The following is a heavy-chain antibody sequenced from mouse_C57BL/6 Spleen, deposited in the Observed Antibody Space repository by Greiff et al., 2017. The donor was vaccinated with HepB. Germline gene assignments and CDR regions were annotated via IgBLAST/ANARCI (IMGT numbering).Heavy chain of an antibody. J-gene: IGHJ2*01. CDR3: TTGSSGYDYFDY. CDR2: IDPENGDT. D-gene: IGHD3-2*02. CDR1: GFNIKDDY. V-gene: IGHV14-4*01. Sequence: VQLQQSGAELVRPGASVKLSCTASGFNIKDDYMHWVKQRPEQGLEWIGWIDPENGDTEYASKFQGQATITADTSSNTAYLQLSSLTSEDTAVYYCTTGSSGYDYFDYWGQGTTLTVSS.